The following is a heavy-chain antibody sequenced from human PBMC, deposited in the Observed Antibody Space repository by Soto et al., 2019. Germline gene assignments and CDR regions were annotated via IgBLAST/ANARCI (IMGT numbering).Heavy chain of an antibody. CDR2: INHSGST. D-gene: IGHD6-6*01. CDR3: ARGAGIAARKDFDY. J-gene: IGHJ4*02. V-gene: IGHV4-34*01. CDR1: GWSFSGYY. Sequence: SETLSLTCSVYGWSFSGYYWSWIRQPPGKGLEWIGEINHSGSTNYNPSLKSRVTISVDTSKNQFSLKLSSVTAADTAVYYCARGAGIAARKDFDYWGQGTLVTVSS.